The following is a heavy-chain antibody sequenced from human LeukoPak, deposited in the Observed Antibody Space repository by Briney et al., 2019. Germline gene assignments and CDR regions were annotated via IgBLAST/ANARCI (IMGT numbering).Heavy chain of an antibody. V-gene: IGHV4-61*01. D-gene: IGHD3-9*01. J-gene: IGHJ4*02. CDR3: ARSKGYYDILTGYSFDY. CDR1: GGSVSSGSYY. CDR2: IYYSGST. Sequence: SETLSLTCTVSGGSVSSGSYYWSWIRQPPGKGLEWIGYIYYSGSTNYNPSLKSRVTISVDTSKNQFSLKLSSVTAADTAVCYCARSKGYYDILTGYSFDYWGQGTLVTVSS.